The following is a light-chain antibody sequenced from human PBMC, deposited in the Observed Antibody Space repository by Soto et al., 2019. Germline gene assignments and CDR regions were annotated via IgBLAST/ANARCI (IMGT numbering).Light chain of an antibody. V-gene: IGKV1-39*01. Sequence: DIQMTQSPSSLSASVGDRVTITCRTSQSISSYLNWYQLKPGKAPKLLIYASSYLQSGVPSRFSGSGSVTDFTLTISSLQAEDFAIYYCQQSYSIPFTFGGGTKVEI. CDR3: QQSYSIPFT. CDR1: QSISSY. CDR2: ASS. J-gene: IGKJ4*01.